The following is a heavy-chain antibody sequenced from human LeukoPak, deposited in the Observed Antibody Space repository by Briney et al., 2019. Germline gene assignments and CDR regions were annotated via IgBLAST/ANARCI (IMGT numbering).Heavy chain of an antibody. CDR3: ARYGGSLGYFDY. Sequence: SETLSLTCSVSGGTISTYYWSWIRQTPGKGLEWIGYVYDSGTTNYNPSLKGRVTISSDASKNQFSLNLRSVNAADTAIYYCARYGGSLGYFDYWGQGTLVTVSS. CDR1: GGTISTYY. D-gene: IGHD4-23*01. J-gene: IGHJ4*02. V-gene: IGHV4-59*08. CDR2: VYDSGTT.